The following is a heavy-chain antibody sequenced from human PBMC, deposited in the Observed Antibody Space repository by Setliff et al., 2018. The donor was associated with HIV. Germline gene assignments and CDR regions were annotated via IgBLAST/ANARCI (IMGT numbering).Heavy chain of an antibody. CDR2: IYYSGST. Sequence: PSETLSLTCTVSGGSISSGDYYWSWIRQPPGKGLEWIGYIYYSGSTYYNPSLKSRVTISVDTSKNQFSLKLSSVTAADTAVYYSVTMTTVIHWYFDLWGRGTLVTVSS. CDR1: GGSISSGDYY. D-gene: IGHD4-17*01. J-gene: IGHJ2*01. V-gene: IGHV4-30-4*08. CDR3: VTMTTVIHWYFDL.